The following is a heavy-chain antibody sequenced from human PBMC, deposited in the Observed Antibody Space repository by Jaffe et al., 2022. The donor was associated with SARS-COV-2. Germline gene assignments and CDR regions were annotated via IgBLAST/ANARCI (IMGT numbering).Heavy chain of an antibody. CDR2: IYIGGGT. V-gene: IGHV3-53*01. CDR3: ARDYGMDV. J-gene: IGHJ6*02. Sequence: EVQLVESGGGLIQPGGSLRLSCAASGFTVRNYDMSWVRQAPGKGLEWVSFIYIGGGTYYADSVKGRFTISRDISRNTLYLQMNSLTDEDTAVYYCARDYGMDVWGQGTTVTVSS. CDR1: GFTVRNYD.